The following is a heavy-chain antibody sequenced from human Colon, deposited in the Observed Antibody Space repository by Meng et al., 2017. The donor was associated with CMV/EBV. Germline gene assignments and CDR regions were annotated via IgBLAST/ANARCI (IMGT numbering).Heavy chain of an antibody. CDR1: GLTFSSHW. Sequence: GESLKISCVVSGLTFSSHWMHWVRQTPGKELVWVSRISNDGRTPTYADSVKGRFTISRDNDKNTLYLQMNSLTVDDTAVYYCISEAAGGDYWGQGALVTVSS. CDR2: ISNDGRTP. D-gene: IGHD1-14*01. V-gene: IGHV3-74*01. J-gene: IGHJ4*02. CDR3: ISEAAGGDY.